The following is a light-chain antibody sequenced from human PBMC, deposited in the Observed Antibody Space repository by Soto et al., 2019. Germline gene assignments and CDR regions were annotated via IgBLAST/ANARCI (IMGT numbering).Light chain of an antibody. J-gene: IGKJ1*01. Sequence: DIQMTQSPSTLSASVGDRVTITCRASQSISSWLAWYQQKPGKAPKLLIYDASSLESCVPSRFSGSGSGTEFTLTIRSLQPDDFATYYCQQYNSYGTFGQGTKVEIK. CDR1: QSISSW. V-gene: IGKV1-5*01. CDR3: QQYNSYGT. CDR2: DAS.